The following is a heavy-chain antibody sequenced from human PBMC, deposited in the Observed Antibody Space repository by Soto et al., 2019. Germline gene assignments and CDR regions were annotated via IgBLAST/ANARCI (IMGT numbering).Heavy chain of an antibody. J-gene: IGHJ4*02. D-gene: IGHD6-13*01. CDR2: INPSGGST. Sequence: ASVKVSCKASGYTFTSYYMHWVRQAPGQGLEWMGIINPSGGSTSYAQKFQGRVTMTRDTSTSTVYMELSSLRSEDTAVYYCAKDRGSWYIDYWGQGTLVTVSS. CDR3: AKDRGSWYIDY. CDR1: GYTFTSYY. V-gene: IGHV1-46*01.